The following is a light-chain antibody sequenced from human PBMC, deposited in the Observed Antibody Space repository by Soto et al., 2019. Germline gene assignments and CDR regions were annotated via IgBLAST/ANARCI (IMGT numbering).Light chain of an antibody. CDR2: GAS. CDR3: QQYYAYPYT. CDR1: QDIKNY. V-gene: IGKV1-16*01. Sequence: DIQMTQSPSSLSASVGDRVTITCRASQDIKNYLAWFQQKPGKAPKSLIYGASRLHSGVPSTFSGSGSGTDFTLTISRLQSEDFATYYCQQYYAYPYTFGQGTRLEIK. J-gene: IGKJ2*01.